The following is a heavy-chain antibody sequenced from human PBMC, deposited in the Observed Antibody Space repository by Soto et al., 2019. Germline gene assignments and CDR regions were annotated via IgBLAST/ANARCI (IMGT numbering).Heavy chain of an antibody. CDR3: AAGGGYCSGGSCQNHYYYYMDV. Sequence: QMQLVQSGPEVKKPGTSVKVSCKASGFTFTSSAMQWVRQARGQRLEWIGWIVVGSGNTNYGQKFQERVTITRDMSTSTAYMELSSLRSEDTAVYYCAAGGGYCSGGSCQNHYYYYMDVWGKGTTVTVSS. D-gene: IGHD2-15*01. CDR1: GFTFTSSA. V-gene: IGHV1-58*02. J-gene: IGHJ6*03. CDR2: IVVGSGNT.